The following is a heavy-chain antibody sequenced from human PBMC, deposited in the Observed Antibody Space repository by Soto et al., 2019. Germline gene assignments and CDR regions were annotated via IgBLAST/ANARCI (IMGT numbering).Heavy chain of an antibody. CDR1: GYTFTSYA. J-gene: IGHJ2*01. V-gene: IGHV1-3*01. CDR2: INAGNGNT. Sequence: ASVKVSFKASGYTFTSYAMHWVRQAPGQRLEWMGWINAGNGNTKYSQKFQGRVTITRDTSASTAYMELSSLRSEDTAVYYCARVKGGYSYGINWYFDLWGRGTLVTVSS. D-gene: IGHD5-18*01. CDR3: ARVKGGYSYGINWYFDL.